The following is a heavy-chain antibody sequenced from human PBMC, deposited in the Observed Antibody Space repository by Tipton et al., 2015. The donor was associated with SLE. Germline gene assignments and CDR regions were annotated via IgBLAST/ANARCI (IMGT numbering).Heavy chain of an antibody. CDR1: GGSISSYY. CDR2: IYTNENT. V-gene: IGHV4-4*07. D-gene: IGHD4-11*01. CDR3: AREFLNPVTTVHYYFDL. Sequence: TLSLTCTVSGGSISSYYWSWIRQPAGGGLEWIGRIYTNENTNYNPSLTGRVTMSVDTSKNHFSLKLISVTAADTAVYYCAREFLNPVTTVHYYFDLWGRGTLVTVSS. J-gene: IGHJ2*01.